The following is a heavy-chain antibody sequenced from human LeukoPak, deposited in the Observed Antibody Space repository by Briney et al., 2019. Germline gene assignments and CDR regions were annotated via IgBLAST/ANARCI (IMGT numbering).Heavy chain of an antibody. V-gene: IGHV4-39*02. CDR3: AKDHGYSYGPLFDY. Sequence: SETLSLTCTVSGGSISSSSYYWGWIRQPPGKGLEWIGSIYYSGSTYYNPSLKSRVTISVDTSKNQFSLKLSSVTAADTAVYYCAKDHGYSYGPLFDYWGQGTLVTVSS. CDR2: IYYSGST. J-gene: IGHJ4*02. CDR1: GGSISSSSYY. D-gene: IGHD5-18*01.